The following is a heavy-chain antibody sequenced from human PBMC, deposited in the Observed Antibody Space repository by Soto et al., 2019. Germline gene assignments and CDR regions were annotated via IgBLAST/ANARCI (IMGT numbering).Heavy chain of an antibody. D-gene: IGHD3-10*01. Sequence: SETLSLTCTVSGGSISSGGYYWSWIRQHPGKGLEWIGYIYYSGSTYYNPSLKSRVTISVDTSKNQFSLKLSSVTAADTAVYYCARSLLWFGELFGWFDPWGQGTLVTVSS. CDR3: ARSLLWFGELFGWFDP. V-gene: IGHV4-31*03. J-gene: IGHJ5*02. CDR1: GGSISSGGYY. CDR2: IYYSGST.